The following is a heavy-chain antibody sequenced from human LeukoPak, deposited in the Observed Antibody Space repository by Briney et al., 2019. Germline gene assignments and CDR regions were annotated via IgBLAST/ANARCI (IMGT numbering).Heavy chain of an antibody. J-gene: IGHJ3*02. CDR3: ARRQRVITMVRGVKGAFDI. CDR1: GGSFSGYY. CDR2: INHSGST. Sequence: PSETLSLTCAVYGGSFSGYYWSWIRQPPGKGLEWIGEINHSGSTNYNPSLKSRVTISVDTSKNQFSLKLSSVTAADTAVYYCARRQRVITMVRGVKGAFDIWGQGTMVTVSS. V-gene: IGHV4-34*01. D-gene: IGHD3-10*01.